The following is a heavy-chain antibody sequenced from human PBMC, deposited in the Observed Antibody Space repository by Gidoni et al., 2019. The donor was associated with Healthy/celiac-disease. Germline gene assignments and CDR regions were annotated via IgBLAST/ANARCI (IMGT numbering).Heavy chain of an antibody. V-gene: IGHV4-39*01. CDR1: GGSISSSSYY. J-gene: IGHJ4*02. Sequence: LQLQESGPGLVKPSETLSLTCTVSGGSISSSSYYWGWIRQPPGKGLEWIGSIYYSGSTYYNPSLKSRVTISVDTSKNQFSLKLSSVTAADTAVYYCARHLIAVAGISGGADDYWGQGTLVTVSS. D-gene: IGHD6-19*01. CDR2: IYYSGST. CDR3: ARHLIAVAGISGGADDY.